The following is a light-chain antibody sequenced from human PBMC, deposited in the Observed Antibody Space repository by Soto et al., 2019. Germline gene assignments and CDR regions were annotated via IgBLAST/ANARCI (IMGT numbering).Light chain of an antibody. Sequence: EIVLTQSPGTLSLSPGERDTLSCRASQSVTSSYLAWYQQKPGQAPRLLIYGASSRATGIPDRFSGSGSGTDFTLSISRLEPEDFAVYYCQQYGSSPITFGQGTRLEFK. J-gene: IGKJ5*01. CDR3: QQYGSSPIT. V-gene: IGKV3-20*01. CDR2: GAS. CDR1: QSVTSSY.